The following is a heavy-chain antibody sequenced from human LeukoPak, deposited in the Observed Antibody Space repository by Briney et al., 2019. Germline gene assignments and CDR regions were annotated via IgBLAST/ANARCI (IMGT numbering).Heavy chain of an antibody. CDR2: INHSGST. J-gene: IGHJ4*02. D-gene: IGHD3-9*01. CDR1: GGSSSGYY. CDR3: ARTLRYFDWLSTPYLYYFDY. V-gene: IGHV4-34*01. Sequence: PSETLSLTCAVYGGSSSGYYWSWIRQPPGKGLEWIGEINHSGSTNYNPSLKSRVTISVDTSKNQFSLKLSSVTAADTAVYYCARTLRYFDWLSTPYLYYFDYWGQGTLVTVSS.